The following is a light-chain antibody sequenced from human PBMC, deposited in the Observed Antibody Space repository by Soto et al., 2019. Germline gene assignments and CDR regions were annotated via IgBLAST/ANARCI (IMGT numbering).Light chain of an antibody. J-gene: IGKJ5*01. V-gene: IGKV3-15*01. CDR3: YEYKKWPPIT. CDR2: DAS. Sequence: EIVMTQSPATLSVSPGERVTLSCRASQSISSDLAWYQEKPGQAPRLVIYDASTRAAGIPARFGGSGSGTEFTLTMGCLQSVDFAVYHCYEYKKWPPITFGQGTRLEIK. CDR1: QSISSD.